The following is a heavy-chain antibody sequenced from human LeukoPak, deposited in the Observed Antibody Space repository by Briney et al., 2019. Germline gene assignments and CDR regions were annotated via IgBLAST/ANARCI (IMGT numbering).Heavy chain of an antibody. Sequence: GASVKVSCKASGGTFSSYAISWVRQAPGQGLEWMGGIIPIFGTANYAQKFQGRVTITTDESTSTAYMELSSPRSEDTAVYYCARDDCSGGSCYFDYWGQGTLVTVSS. CDR2: IIPIFGTA. J-gene: IGHJ4*02. D-gene: IGHD2-15*01. CDR3: ARDDCSGGSCYFDY. V-gene: IGHV1-69*05. CDR1: GGTFSSYA.